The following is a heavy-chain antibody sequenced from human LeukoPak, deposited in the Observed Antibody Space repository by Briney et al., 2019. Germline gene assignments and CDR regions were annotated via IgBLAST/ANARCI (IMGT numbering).Heavy chain of an antibody. D-gene: IGHD3-10*01. Sequence: SETLSLTCTVSGGSISDYYWNWIRQPPGKGLEWIGYVSYFGSTLYNPSLESRLTISEDTSTNQISLKLTSMTAADTAVYYCARLVIPWGQGILVTVSS. CDR1: GGSISDYY. V-gene: IGHV4-59*12. CDR2: VSYFGST. CDR3: ARLVIP. J-gene: IGHJ5*02.